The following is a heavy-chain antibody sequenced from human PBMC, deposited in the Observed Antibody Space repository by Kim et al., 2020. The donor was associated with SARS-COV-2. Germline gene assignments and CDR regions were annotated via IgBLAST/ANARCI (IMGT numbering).Heavy chain of an antibody. CDR1: GGSFSGYY. D-gene: IGHD5-12*01. J-gene: IGHJ4*02. Sequence: SETLSLTCAVYGGSFSGYYWSWIRQPPGKGLEWIGEINHSGSTNYNPSLKSRVTISVDTSKNQFSLKLSSVTAADTAVYYCARGVATGNDYWGQGTPFTVSS. CDR2: INHSGST. CDR3: ARGVATGNDY. V-gene: IGHV4-34*01.